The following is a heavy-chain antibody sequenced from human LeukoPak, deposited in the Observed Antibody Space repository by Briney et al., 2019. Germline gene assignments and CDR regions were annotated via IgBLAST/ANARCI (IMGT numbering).Heavy chain of an antibody. CDR3: ARDDYGGLSH. CDR1: GFTFSNYN. CDR2: ISSTSSYI. D-gene: IGHD4-17*01. V-gene: IGHV3-21*01. J-gene: IGHJ4*02. Sequence: GGSLRLSCAASGFTFSNYNMNWGRQAPGKGLEWVSSISSTSSYIYYADSVKGRFTISRDNAKNSLYLQMNSLRAEDTAVYYCARDDYGGLSHWGQGTLVTVSS.